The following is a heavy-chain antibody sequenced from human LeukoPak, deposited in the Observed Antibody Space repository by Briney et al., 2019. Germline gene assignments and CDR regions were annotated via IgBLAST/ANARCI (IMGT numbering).Heavy chain of an antibody. CDR1: GYTLTELS. D-gene: IGHD2-2*01. CDR3: ATSYCSSTSCYMEATFDY. J-gene: IGHJ4*02. V-gene: IGHV1-24*01. CDR2: FDPEDGEI. Sequence: ASVNVTCKVSGYTLTELSMHWVRQAPGKGLEWMGGFDPEDGEIIYAQKFQGRVTMTEDTSTDTAYMELSSLRSEDTAVYYCATSYCSSTSCYMEATFDYWGQGTLVTVSS.